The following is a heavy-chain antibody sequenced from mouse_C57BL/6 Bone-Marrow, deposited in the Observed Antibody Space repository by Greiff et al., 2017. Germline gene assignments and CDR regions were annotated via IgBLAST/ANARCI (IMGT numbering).Heavy chain of an antibody. CDR3: ARGPYYGPGNYYAMDY. D-gene: IGHD1-1*01. Sequence: EVQLPQSVAELVRPGASVKLSCTASGFNIKNTYMHWVKQRPEQGLEWIGRIDPANGNTKYAPKFQGKATITADTSSNTAYLQLSSLTSEDTAIYYCARGPYYGPGNYYAMDYWGQGTSVTVSS. V-gene: IGHV14-3*01. CDR2: IDPANGNT. J-gene: IGHJ4*01. CDR1: GFNIKNTY.